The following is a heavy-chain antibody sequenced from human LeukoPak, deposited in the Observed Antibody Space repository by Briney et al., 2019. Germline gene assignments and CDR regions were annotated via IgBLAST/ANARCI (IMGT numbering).Heavy chain of an antibody. CDR3: ARDPSPSDISGYYPYYFDY. Sequence: PGGSLRLSCAASGFTFSGYGMPWVRQAPGKGLEWVAVIWYDGNNEYYIDSVKGRFTISRDNSKNTLYLQMNSLRAEDTAVYYCARDPSPSDISGYYPYYFDYWGQGTLVTVSS. V-gene: IGHV3-33*01. CDR2: IWYDGNNE. D-gene: IGHD3-22*01. CDR1: GFTFSGYG. J-gene: IGHJ4*02.